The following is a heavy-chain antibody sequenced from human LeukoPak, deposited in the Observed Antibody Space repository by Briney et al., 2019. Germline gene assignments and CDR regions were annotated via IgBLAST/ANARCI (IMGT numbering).Heavy chain of an antibody. CDR1: GGSISSGSYY. CDR3: AGTYYDFWSGYFPLDY. V-gene: IGHV4-61*02. J-gene: IGHJ4*02. D-gene: IGHD3-3*01. Sequence: PSQTLSLTCTVSGGSISSGSYYWSWIRQPAGKGVEWIGRIYTSGSTNYNPSLKSRVTISVDTSKNQFSLKLSSVTAADTAVYYCAGTYYDFWSGYFPLDYWGQGTLVTVSS. CDR2: IYTSGST.